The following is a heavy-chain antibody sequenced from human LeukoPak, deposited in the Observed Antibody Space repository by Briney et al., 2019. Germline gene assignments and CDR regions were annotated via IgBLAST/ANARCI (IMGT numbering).Heavy chain of an antibody. CDR1: GFVFSIYA. CDR2: IASDGSYT. Sequence: GGSLRLSCEGSGFVFSIYAIHWIRQSPGRGLEWVAVIASDGSYTDYVHSLKDRFTISRDNSKNTVYLDVTSLTPEDAAVYYCARAKTGGYDFSNWGQGTLVTVSS. J-gene: IGHJ4*02. D-gene: IGHD5-12*01. V-gene: IGHV3-30*04. CDR3: ARAKTGGYDFSN.